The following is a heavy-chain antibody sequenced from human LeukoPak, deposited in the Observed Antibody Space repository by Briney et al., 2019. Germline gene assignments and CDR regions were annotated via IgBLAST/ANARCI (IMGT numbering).Heavy chain of an antibody. V-gene: IGHV3-48*01. CDR1: GFTFSSYS. D-gene: IGHD5-12*01. Sequence: GGSLRLSCAASGFTFSSYSMNWVRQAPGKELEWVSYISSSSSTIYYADSVKGRFTISRDNAKNSLYLQMNSLRAEDTAVYYCARDQTLEKYSGYEGYYFDYWGQGTLVTVSS. CDR2: ISSSSSTI. CDR3: ARDQTLEKYSGYEGYYFDY. J-gene: IGHJ4*02.